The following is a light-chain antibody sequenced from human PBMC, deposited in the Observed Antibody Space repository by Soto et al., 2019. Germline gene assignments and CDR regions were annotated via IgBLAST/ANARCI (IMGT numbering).Light chain of an antibody. CDR2: GAS. Sequence: IQMTQSPSSLSASVGDRVTITCRASQGIVNDLAWYQHRPGKVPKLLIYGASTWHSRVPARFSGGGSGTEFTLTISGLQIEDLATYYCQVYNNGPPGFGQGTRLEIK. CDR3: QVYNNGPPG. V-gene: IGKV1-27*01. CDR1: QGIVND. J-gene: IGKJ5*01.